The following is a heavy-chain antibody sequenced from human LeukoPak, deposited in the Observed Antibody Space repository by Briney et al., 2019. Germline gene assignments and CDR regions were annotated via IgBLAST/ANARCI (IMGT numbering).Heavy chain of an antibody. CDR3: ARDRDIVVVTATQFDY. V-gene: IGHV3-21*01. CDR1: GFTFSSYS. J-gene: IGHJ4*02. CDR2: TSSSSSYI. D-gene: IGHD2-21*02. Sequence: GGSLRLSCAASGFTFSSYSMNWVRQAPGKGLEWVSSTSSSSSYIYYADSVKGRFTISRDNAKNSLYLQMNSLRAEDTAVYYCARDRDIVVVTATQFDYWGQGTLVTVSS.